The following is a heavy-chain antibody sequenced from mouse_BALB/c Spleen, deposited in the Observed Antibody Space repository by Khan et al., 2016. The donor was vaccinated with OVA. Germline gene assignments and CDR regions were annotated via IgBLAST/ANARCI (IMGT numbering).Heavy chain of an antibody. Sequence: QVQLKQSGPGLVAPSQRLSITCTVSGFSLTGYGVNWVRQPPGKGLEWLGMIWGDGSTDYNSVFKSRLSISKDNSKSQVFLKMNSLQTDDTARYYCARAYYGNYREAMDYWGQGTSVTVSS. V-gene: IGHV2-6-7*01. J-gene: IGHJ4*01. D-gene: IGHD2-10*01. CDR2: IWGDGST. CDR1: GFSLTGYG. CDR3: ARAYYGNYREAMDY.